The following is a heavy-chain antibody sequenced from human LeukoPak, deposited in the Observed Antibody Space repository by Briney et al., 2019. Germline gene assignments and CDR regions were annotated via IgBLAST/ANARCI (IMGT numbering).Heavy chain of an antibody. Sequence: SETLSLTCTVSGGSISSYYWSWIRQPPGKGLEWIGYIYYSGSTNYNPSLKSRVTISVDTSKNQFSLKLSSVTAADTAVYYCARYRATTGFDPWGQGTLVTVSS. V-gene: IGHV4-59*01. CDR2: IYYSGST. CDR1: GGSISSYY. CDR3: ARYRATTGFDP. J-gene: IGHJ5*02. D-gene: IGHD4/OR15-4a*01.